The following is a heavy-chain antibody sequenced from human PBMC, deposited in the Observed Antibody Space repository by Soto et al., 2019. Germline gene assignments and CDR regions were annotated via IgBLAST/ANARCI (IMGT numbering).Heavy chain of an antibody. D-gene: IGHD2-2*01. CDR1: GFTFTSYW. J-gene: IGHJ4*02. CDR3: ATHEGYCSTTTCSNFDY. CDR2: IYPGDSHS. V-gene: IGHV5-51*01. Sequence: GESLKISCKGSGFTFTSYWIAWVRQMPGKGLEWMGIIYPGDSHSSYSPSFQGQVTISADKSINTAYLHWSSLKASDTAIYYCATHEGYCSTTTCSNFDYWGQGTLVTVSS.